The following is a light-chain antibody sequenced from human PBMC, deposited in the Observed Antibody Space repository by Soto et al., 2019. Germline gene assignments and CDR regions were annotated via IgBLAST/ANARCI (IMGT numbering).Light chain of an antibody. CDR1: SSNIGAGYD. J-gene: IGLJ2*01. CDR3: QSYDSSLSGVV. CDR2: GSS. V-gene: IGLV1-40*01. Sequence: QSVLTQPPSVSGAPGQRGTISCTGSSSNIGAGYDVHWYQQLPGTAPKLLIYGSSNRPSGVPDRFSGSKSGTSASLAITGLQAEDEADYYCQSYDSSLSGVVFGGGTKVTVL.